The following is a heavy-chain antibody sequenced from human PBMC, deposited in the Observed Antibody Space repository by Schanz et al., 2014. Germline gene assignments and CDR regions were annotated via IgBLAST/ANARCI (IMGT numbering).Heavy chain of an antibody. CDR3: ARAHGNNWYGKGLDY. CDR1: GFTFSSYG. V-gene: IGHV3-NL1*01. Sequence: QVQLVESGGGVVQPGRSLRLSGAASGFTFSSYGMHWVRQAPGKGLEWVSALSGSGGSTYYADSVKGRFTISRDNSKNTLYLQMNSLRADDTAVYFCARAHGNNWYGKGLDYWGQGTLVTVSS. J-gene: IGHJ4*02. D-gene: IGHD1-1*01. CDR2: LSGSGGST.